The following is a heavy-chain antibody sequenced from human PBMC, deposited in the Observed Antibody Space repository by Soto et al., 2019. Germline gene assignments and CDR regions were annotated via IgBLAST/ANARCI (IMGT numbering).Heavy chain of an antibody. CDR2: FFYSGTT. CDR3: ARQSSHIVGVTAIMGAFDI. V-gene: IGHV4-39*01. Sequence: SETLSLTCTVSGGSIRSTNYYWGWIRQPPGKGLEWIGSFFYSGTTYYNPSPKSRVTISVDTSKNQFSLKLRSVTAADTAVYYCARQSSHIVGVTAIMGAFDIWGQGTTVTVSS. J-gene: IGHJ3*02. CDR1: GGSIRSTNYY. D-gene: IGHD2-21*02.